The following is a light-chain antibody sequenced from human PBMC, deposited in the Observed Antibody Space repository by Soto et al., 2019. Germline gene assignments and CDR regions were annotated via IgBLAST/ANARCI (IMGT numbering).Light chain of an antibody. J-gene: IGKJ1*01. Sequence: EIVLTQSPGTLSLSPGERAPLSCRTSQSVSASPLAWYQQKPGQAPRLLIYGISKRAAGIPDRFTGSGSGTDFTLTIDGLEPEDFAVYYCQQYTQSLWTFGQGTKVDIK. V-gene: IGKV3-20*01. CDR3: QQYTQSLWT. CDR2: GIS. CDR1: QSVSASP.